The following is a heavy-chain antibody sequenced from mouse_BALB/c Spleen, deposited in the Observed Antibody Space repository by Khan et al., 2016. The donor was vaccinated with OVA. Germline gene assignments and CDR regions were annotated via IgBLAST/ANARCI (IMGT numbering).Heavy chain of an antibody. Sequence: VQLQESGPGLVAPSQSLSITCTISGFSLTNYGIHWVRQPPGKGLEWLVMIWSDGSTTYNSALKSRLITRTDNSKSQVFLKMNSLQTDDTAMYFCARQPYYHYNIMDYWGQGTSVTVSS. CDR2: IWSDGST. CDR3: ARQPYYHYNIMDY. CDR1: GFSLTNYG. V-gene: IGHV2-6-1*01. D-gene: IGHD2-10*01. J-gene: IGHJ4*01.